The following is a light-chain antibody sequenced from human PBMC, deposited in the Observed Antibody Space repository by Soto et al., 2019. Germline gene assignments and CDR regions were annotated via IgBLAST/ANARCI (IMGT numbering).Light chain of an antibody. CDR2: GNS. V-gene: IGLV1-40*01. J-gene: IGLJ2*01. Sequence: QLVLTQPPSVSGAPGQRVTISCTGSSSNIGAGYDVHWYQQLPGTAPKLLIYGNSNRPSGAPDRFSGSKSGTSASLASTGLQAEDEADYYCQSYDSSLSGPYVVFGGGTKLTVL. CDR3: QSYDSSLSGPYVV. CDR1: SSNIGAGYD.